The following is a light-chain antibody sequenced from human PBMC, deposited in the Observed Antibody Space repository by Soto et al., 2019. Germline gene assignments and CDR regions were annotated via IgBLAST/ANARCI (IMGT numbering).Light chain of an antibody. CDR3: HQYGSSPAT. CDR1: QSVSSNY. CDR2: GAS. J-gene: IGKJ1*01. Sequence: EIALTQSPGTLSLSPGERATLSCMASQSVSSNYLAWYQLKPGQAPRLLMYGASSRATGIPDRISGRGSGTDFTLTISRLEPEDFAVYYCHQYGSSPATLGQGTEVEIK. V-gene: IGKV3-20*01.